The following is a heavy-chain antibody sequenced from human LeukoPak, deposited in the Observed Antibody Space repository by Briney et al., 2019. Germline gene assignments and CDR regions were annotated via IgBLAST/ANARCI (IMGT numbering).Heavy chain of an antibody. D-gene: IGHD1-26*01. CDR3: ARDSGSYRYLESFDY. CDR2: INPSGGST. V-gene: IGHV1-46*01. J-gene: IGHJ4*02. CDR1: GYTFTSYY. Sequence: GASVKVSCKASGYTFTSYYMHWVRLAPGQGLEWMGIINPSGGSTSYAQKFQGRVTMTRDTSTSTVYMELSSLRSEDTAVYYCARDSGSYRYLESFDYWGQGTLVTVSS.